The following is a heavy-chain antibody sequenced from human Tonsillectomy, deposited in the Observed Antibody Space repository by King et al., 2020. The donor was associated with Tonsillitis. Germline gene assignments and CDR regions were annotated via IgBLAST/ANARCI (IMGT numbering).Heavy chain of an antibody. CDR2: INHSGIT. CDR3: ARGKFWSGYYAFDI. J-gene: IGHJ3*02. D-gene: IGHD3-3*01. Sequence: VQLQQWGAGLLKPSETLSLTCAVYGGSFSGYYWSWIRQPPGKGLEWIGEINHSGITNYNPSLKSRVTISVDTSKNQFSLKLSSVTAADTAVYYCARGKFWSGYYAFDIWGQGTMVTVSS. V-gene: IGHV4-34*01. CDR1: GGSFSGYY.